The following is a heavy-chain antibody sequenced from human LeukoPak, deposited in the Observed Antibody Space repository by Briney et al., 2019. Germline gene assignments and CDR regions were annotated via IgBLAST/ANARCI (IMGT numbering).Heavy chain of an antibody. D-gene: IGHD6-19*01. CDR2: ISYDGSNK. J-gene: IGHJ4*02. CDR3: AKDRLAVAGTFDY. CDR1: GFTFSSYA. Sequence: GGSLRLSCAASGFTFSSYAMHWVRQAPGKRLEWVIVISYDGSNKYYADSVKGRFTISRDNSKNMLYLQMNSLRADDTAVYYCAKDRLAVAGTFDYWGQGTLVTVSS. V-gene: IGHV3-30-3*01.